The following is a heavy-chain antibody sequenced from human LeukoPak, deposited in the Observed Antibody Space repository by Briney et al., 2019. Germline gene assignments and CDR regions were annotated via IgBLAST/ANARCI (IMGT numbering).Heavy chain of an antibody. D-gene: IGHD7-27*01. CDR2: IYYSGST. V-gene: IGHV4-59*01. CDR1: GGSISSYY. CDR3: ARGLTGDFDY. J-gene: IGHJ4*02. Sequence: SETLSLTCTVSGGSISSYYWSWIRQPPGKGLEWIGYIYYSGSTNYNPSLKSRVTISVDASKNQFSLKLSSVTAADTAVYYCARGLTGDFDYWGQGTLVTVSS.